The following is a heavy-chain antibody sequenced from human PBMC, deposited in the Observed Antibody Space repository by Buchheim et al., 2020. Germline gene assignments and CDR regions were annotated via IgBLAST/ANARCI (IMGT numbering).Heavy chain of an antibody. CDR3: AKSILGYSGYDLGFDY. J-gene: IGHJ4*02. CDR1: GFTFSSYG. CDR2: ISYDGSTK. Sequence: QVQLVESGGGVVQPGRSLRLSCAASGFTFSSYGMHWVRQAPGKGLEWVAVISYDGSTKYYADSVKGRFTISRDNSKNTLYLQMNSLRAEDTAVYYCAKSILGYSGYDLGFDYWGQGTL. D-gene: IGHD5-12*01. V-gene: IGHV3-30*18.